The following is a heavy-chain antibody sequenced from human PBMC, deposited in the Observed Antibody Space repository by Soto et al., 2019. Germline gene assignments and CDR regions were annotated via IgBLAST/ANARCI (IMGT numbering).Heavy chain of an antibody. V-gene: IGHV4-59*01. CDR1: GGSISSYY. Sequence: PSETLSLTCSVSGGSISSYYWNWIRQAPGKGLEWIGYISNSGTSYYNPSLRGRVTISADTSKNQFSLKMTSVTAADTAVYFCARECFTMTRAVITPAWFDPWGPATRVTFSS. J-gene: IGHJ5*02. D-gene: IGHD3-10*01. CDR2: ISNSGTS. CDR3: ARECFTMTRAVITPAWFDP.